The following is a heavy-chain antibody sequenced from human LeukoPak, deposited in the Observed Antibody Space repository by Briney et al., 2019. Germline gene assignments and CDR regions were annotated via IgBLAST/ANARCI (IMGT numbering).Heavy chain of an antibody. Sequence: SVKVSCKASGGTFSIYAISWVRQAPGQGLEWMGRIIPILGIANYAQKFQGRVTITADKSTSTAYMELSSLRSEDTAVYYCARGPTSIVATIYDYWGQGTLVTVSS. CDR3: ARGPTSIVATIYDY. D-gene: IGHD5-12*01. J-gene: IGHJ4*02. CDR2: IIPILGIA. CDR1: GGTFSIYA. V-gene: IGHV1-69*04.